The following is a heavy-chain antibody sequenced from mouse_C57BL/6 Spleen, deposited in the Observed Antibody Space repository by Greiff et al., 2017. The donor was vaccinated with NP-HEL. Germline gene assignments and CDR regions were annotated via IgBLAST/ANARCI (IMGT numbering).Heavy chain of an antibody. CDR1: GYTFTDYN. D-gene: IGHD2-5*01. V-gene: IGHV1-18*01. CDR2: INPNNGGT. Sequence: EVQLQQSGPELVKPGASVKIPCKASGYTFTDYNMDWVKQSHGKSLEWIGDINPNNGGTIYNQKFKGKATLTVDKSSSTAYMELRSLTSEDTAVYYCSRSGVYSKYYAMDYWGQGTSVTVSS. CDR3: SRSGVYSKYYAMDY. J-gene: IGHJ4*01.